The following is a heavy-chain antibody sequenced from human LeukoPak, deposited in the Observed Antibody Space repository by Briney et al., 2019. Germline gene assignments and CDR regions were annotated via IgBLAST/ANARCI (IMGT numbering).Heavy chain of an antibody. J-gene: IGHJ6*02. Sequence: SETLFLTCTVSGGSISSYYWSWIRQPPGKGLEWIGYIYYSGSTNYNPSLKSRVTISVDTSKNQFSLKLSSVTAADTAVYYCARQSVSGYDFGGGGYYGMDVWGQGTTVTVSS. CDR1: GGSISSYY. V-gene: IGHV4-59*01. CDR3: ARQSVSGYDFGGGGYYGMDV. CDR2: IYYSGST. D-gene: IGHD5-12*01.